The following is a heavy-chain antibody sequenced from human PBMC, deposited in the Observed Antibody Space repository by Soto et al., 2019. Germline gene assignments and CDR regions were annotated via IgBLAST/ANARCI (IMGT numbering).Heavy chain of an antibody. CDR2: IKQDGSEK. CDR1: GFTFSSYW. J-gene: IGHJ6*02. V-gene: IGHV3-7*04. D-gene: IGHD2-2*01. Sequence: EVQLVESGGGLVQPGGSLRLSCAASGFTFSSYWMSWVRQAPGKGLEWVANIKQDGSEKYYVDSVKGRFTISRDNAKNSLYLQMNSLRAEDTAVYYCARYVVVPAAIDDYYGMAVWGQGTTVTVSS. CDR3: ARYVVVPAAIDDYYGMAV.